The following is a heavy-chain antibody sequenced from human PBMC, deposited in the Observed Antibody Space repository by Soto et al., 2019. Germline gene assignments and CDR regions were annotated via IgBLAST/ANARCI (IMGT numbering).Heavy chain of an antibody. D-gene: IGHD3-3*02. CDR3: VKDEGIEAMDV. V-gene: IGHV3-21*01. J-gene: IGHJ6*02. CDR1: VFTFSRNT. Sequence: PGGALRLSCVTSVFTFSRNTMNWVRQAPGKGLEWVASITSSGSYVYYADSVKGRFSASRDNAKNSLSLQMDSPRPDDTAIYFCVKDEGIEAMDVWGQGTTVTVS. CDR2: ITSSGSYV.